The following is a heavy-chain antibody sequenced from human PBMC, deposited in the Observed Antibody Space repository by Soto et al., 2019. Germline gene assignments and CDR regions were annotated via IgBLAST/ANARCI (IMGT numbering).Heavy chain of an antibody. CDR3: AKGSEFSNSYTLDFDF. CDR1: GFTFNVYG. V-gene: IGHV3-23*01. Sequence: GGSLRLSCSASGFTFNVYGMHWVRQAPGKGLEWVSLISGNGGSTYYAASVKGRFTISRDNTKNTLYLQMDSLTAEDTAVYYCAKGSEFSNSYTLDFDFWGQGALVTVSA. D-gene: IGHD6-6*01. J-gene: IGHJ4*02. CDR2: ISGNGGST.